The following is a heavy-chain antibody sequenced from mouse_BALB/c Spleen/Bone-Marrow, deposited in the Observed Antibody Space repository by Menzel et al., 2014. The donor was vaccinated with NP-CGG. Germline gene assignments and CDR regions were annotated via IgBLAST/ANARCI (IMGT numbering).Heavy chain of an antibody. CDR2: INPSNGGT. J-gene: IGHJ4*01. D-gene: IGHD5-1*01. CDR1: GYTFXSYY. V-gene: IGHV1S81*02. Sequence: VQLQQSGAELVKPGASVKLSCKASGYTFXSYYMYWVKQRPGQGLEWIGEINPSNGGTNFNEKFKSRATLTVDKSSSTAYMQLSSLTSEDSAVYYCTRLPHWGQGTSVTVSS. CDR3: TRLPH.